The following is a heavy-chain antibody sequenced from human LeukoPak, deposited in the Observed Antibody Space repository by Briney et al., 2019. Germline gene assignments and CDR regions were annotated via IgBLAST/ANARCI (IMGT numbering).Heavy chain of an antibody. Sequence: PGGSLRLSCAASGFTFSSYAMHWVRQAPGKGLERVANIKQDGSEKYYVDSVKGRFTISRDNAKNSLYLQMNSLRAEDTAVYYCASRGMDVWGKGTTVTVSS. CDR2: IKQDGSEK. J-gene: IGHJ6*04. CDR3: ASRGMDV. V-gene: IGHV3-7*03. CDR1: GFTFSSYA.